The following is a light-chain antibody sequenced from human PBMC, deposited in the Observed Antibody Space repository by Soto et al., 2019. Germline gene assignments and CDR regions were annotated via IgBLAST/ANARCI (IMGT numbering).Light chain of an antibody. CDR3: QQRSNWPPALT. CDR2: DAS. J-gene: IGKJ4*01. V-gene: IGKV3-11*01. CDR1: QSVSSS. Sequence: EIVLTQSPATLSLSPGERATLSCRASQSVSSSLAWYQQKPGQAPRLLIYDASNTATGIPARFSGSGSGTDFTLTISSLEPEDCAVYYCQQRSNWPPALTFGGGTKVEIK.